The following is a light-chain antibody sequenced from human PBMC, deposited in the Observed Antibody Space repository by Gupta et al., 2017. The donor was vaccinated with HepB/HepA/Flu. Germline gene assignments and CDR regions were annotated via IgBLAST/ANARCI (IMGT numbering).Light chain of an antibody. CDR3: QQRSNLPLT. Sequence: ELLLPQSPATLSLYTGERATLSCRASQSISNCLAWYQQKPGQAPRLLIYDASNRATGIPARFSGSGSGTDFTLTISSLEPEDSAVYYCQQRSNLPLTFGGGTKLEIK. CDR2: DAS. CDR1: QSISNC. V-gene: IGKV3-11*01. J-gene: IGKJ4*01.